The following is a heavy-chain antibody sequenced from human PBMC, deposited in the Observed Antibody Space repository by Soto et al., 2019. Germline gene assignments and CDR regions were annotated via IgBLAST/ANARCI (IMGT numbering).Heavy chain of an antibody. CDR2: LYNSGST. Sequence: QVRLQESGPGLVKPSETLSLTCTVSGGSIRSYYWSWIRQAPGKGLEWIGYLYNSGSTAYNPSLKIRVTISVDTSKNQFSLKLNSVTAADTAVYYCARDLWGYCGTDCYPLDVWGQGTTVTVSS. CDR1: GGSIRSYY. J-gene: IGHJ6*02. D-gene: IGHD2-21*02. V-gene: IGHV4-59*01. CDR3: ARDLWGYCGTDCYPLDV.